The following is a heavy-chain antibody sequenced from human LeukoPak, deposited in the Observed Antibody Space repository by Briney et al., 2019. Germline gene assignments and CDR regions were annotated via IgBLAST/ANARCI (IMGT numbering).Heavy chain of an antibody. Sequence: SETLSLTCAVYGGSFSGYYWSWIRQPPGKGLEWIGYIYNSGSTIYNPSLKSRLTISVDTSKNQFSLKLSSVTAADTAVYYCASEPAYCGGDCPYGMDVWGQGTTVTVSS. CDR1: GGSFSGYY. CDR2: IYNSGST. CDR3: ASEPAYCGGDCPYGMDV. D-gene: IGHD2-21*02. V-gene: IGHV4-59*12. J-gene: IGHJ6*02.